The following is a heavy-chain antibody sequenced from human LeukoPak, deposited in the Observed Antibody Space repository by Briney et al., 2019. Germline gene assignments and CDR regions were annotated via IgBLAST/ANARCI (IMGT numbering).Heavy chain of an antibody. CDR2: INWNGGST. D-gene: IGHD3-22*01. Sequence: GGSLRLSCAASGFTFSSNFMSWVRQAPGKGLEWVSGINWNGGSTGYADSVKGRFTISRDNAKNSLYLQMNSLRAEDTALYYCARITYYYDSSGYGNYMDVWGKGTTVTVPS. J-gene: IGHJ6*03. CDR3: ARITYYYDSSGYGNYMDV. CDR1: GFTFSSNF. V-gene: IGHV3-20*04.